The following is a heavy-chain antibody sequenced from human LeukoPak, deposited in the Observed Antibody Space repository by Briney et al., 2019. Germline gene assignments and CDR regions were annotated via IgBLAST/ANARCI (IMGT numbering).Heavy chain of an antibody. CDR3: ANYEDYGDYVFQH. J-gene: IGHJ1*01. CDR2: ISSSSSYI. D-gene: IGHD4-17*01. Sequence: GGSLRLSCAASGFTFSSYSMNWVRQAPGKGLEWVSSISSSSSYIYYADSVKGRFTISRDNSKNTLYLQMSSLRAEDTAVYYCANYEDYGDYVFQHWGQGTLVTVSS. CDR1: GFTFSSYS. V-gene: IGHV3-21*04.